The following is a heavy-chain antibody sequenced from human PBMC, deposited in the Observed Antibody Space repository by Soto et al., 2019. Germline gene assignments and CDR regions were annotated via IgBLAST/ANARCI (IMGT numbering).Heavy chain of an antibody. Sequence: LTCAVSGYSIISGYYWGWIRQPPGKGLEWIGSIYHSGSTYYNPSLKSRVTISVDTSKNQFSLKLSSVTAADTAVYYCAGDCSSTSCPSYYYYGMDVWRQGTTVTVSS. D-gene: IGHD2-2*01. CDR3: AGDCSSTSCPSYYYYGMDV. CDR2: IYHSGST. CDR1: GYSIISGYY. J-gene: IGHJ6*02. V-gene: IGHV4-38-2*02.